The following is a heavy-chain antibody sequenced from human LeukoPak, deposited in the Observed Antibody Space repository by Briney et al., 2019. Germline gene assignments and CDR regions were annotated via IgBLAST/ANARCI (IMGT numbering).Heavy chain of an antibody. D-gene: IGHD5/OR15-5a*01. Sequence: GASVKVSCKASGYTFTGYYMHWVRQAPGQGLEWMGWINPNSGGTNYAQKFQGRVTMTRDTSISTAYMELSSLRSDDTAVYYCATARDRNSVYGSLDYWGQGTLVTVSS. CDR1: GYTFTGYY. J-gene: IGHJ4*02. CDR3: ATARDRNSVYGSLDY. CDR2: INPNSGGT. V-gene: IGHV1-2*02.